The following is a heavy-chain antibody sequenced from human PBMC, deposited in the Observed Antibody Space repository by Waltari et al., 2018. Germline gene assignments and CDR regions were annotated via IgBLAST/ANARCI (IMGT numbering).Heavy chain of an antibody. CDR2: IYYSGST. CDR3: ARLDSRSGSYYFDY. D-gene: IGHD1-26*01. CDR1: GGSISSSNYY. Sequence: QLQLQESGPGLVKPSETLSLTCTVSGGSISSSNYYWGWIRQPPGKGLEWIGNIYYSGSTYYNPSLKSRVTTYIDTSRNQFSLKRSSVTAADTAVYFCARLDSRSGSYYFDYWGQGTPVTVSS. J-gene: IGHJ4*02. V-gene: IGHV4-39*01.